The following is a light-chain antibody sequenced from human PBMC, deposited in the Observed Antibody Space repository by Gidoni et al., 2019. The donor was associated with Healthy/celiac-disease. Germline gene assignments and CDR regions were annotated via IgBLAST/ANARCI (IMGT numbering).Light chain of an antibody. CDR2: GNS. V-gene: IGLV1-40*01. CDR3: QSYDSSLSAVV. J-gene: IGLJ2*01. CDR1: SSNIGAGYD. Sequence: QSVLTQPPSVSGAPGPRVTISCTGSSSNIGAGYDVHWYHQLPGTAPKLLIYGNSNRPSGVPDRFSGSKSGTSASLAITGLQAEGEADYYCQSYDSSLSAVVFGGGTKLTVL.